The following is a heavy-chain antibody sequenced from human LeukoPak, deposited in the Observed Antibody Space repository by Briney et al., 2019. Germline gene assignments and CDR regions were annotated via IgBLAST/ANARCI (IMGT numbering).Heavy chain of an antibody. D-gene: IGHD5-18*01. CDR3: ARTKDTAMVPFDY. CDR1: GFTFSSYA. J-gene: IGHJ4*02. CDR2: ISYDGSNK. V-gene: IGHV3-30*04. Sequence: GRSLRLSCAASGFTFSSYAMHWVRQAPGKGLEWVAVISYDGSNKYYADSVKGRFTISRDNSKNTLYLQMNSLRAENTAVYYCARTKDTAMVPFDYWGQGTLVTVSS.